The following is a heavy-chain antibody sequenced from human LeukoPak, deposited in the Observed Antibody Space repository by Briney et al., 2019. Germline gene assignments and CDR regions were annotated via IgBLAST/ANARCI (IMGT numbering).Heavy chain of an antibody. D-gene: IGHD4-17*01. CDR3: AREILRTTVKAYYYYYGMDV. V-gene: IGHV1-46*01. J-gene: IGHJ6*02. CDR2: INPGDGGT. CDR1: GYTFTSYY. Sequence: ASVKVSCKASGYTFTSYYMHWVRQAPGQGLGWMGIINPGDGGTSYAQKFQGRATMSRDTSTSTLYMEVSSLTSEDTAVYYCAREILRTTVKAYYYYYGMDVWGQGTTVTVSS.